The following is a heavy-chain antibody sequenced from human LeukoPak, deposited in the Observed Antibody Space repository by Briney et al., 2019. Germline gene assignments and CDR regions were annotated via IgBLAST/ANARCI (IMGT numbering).Heavy chain of an antibody. CDR3: ATETIGRHYDY. J-gene: IGHJ4*02. CDR1: GFTFRSYS. CDR2: IGSTGTDR. Sequence: GGSLRLSCAASGFTFRSYSMNWVRQAPGKGLEWVSSIGSTGTDRYYADSVKGRFTISRDNAKNSLYLQMNSLRAEDTTVYYCATETIGRHYDYWGQGTLLTVSS. D-gene: IGHD1-14*01. V-gene: IGHV3-21*01.